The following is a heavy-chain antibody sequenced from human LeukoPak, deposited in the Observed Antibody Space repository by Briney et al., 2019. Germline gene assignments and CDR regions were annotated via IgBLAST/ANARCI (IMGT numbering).Heavy chain of an antibody. J-gene: IGHJ3*02. CDR1: GYTLTELS. D-gene: IGHD1-14*01. Sequence: GASVKVSCKVSGYTLTELSMHWVRQAPGEGLEWMGGFDPEDGETIYAQKFQGRVTMTEDTSTDTAYMELSSLRSEDTAVYYCATANHGNDAFDIWGQGTMVTVSS. V-gene: IGHV1-24*01. CDR3: ATANHGNDAFDI. CDR2: FDPEDGET.